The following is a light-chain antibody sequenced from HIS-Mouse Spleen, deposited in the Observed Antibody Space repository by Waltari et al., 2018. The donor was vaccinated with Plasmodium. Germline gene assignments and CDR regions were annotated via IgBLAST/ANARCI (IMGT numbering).Light chain of an antibody. Sequence: EIVLTQSPGTLSLSPGERATLSCRASPSVSSSYLAWYQQNAGQAPRLLIYGASSRATSSPDRFSGSGSGTDDTLSISRLEPEGFAVYYCQQYGSSPYTFGQGTKLESK. CDR3: QQYGSSPYT. CDR1: PSVSSSY. CDR2: GAS. J-gene: IGKJ2*01. V-gene: IGKV3-20*01.